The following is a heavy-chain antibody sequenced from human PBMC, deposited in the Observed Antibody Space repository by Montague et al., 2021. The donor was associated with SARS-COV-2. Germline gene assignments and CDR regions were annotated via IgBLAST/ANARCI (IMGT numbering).Heavy chain of an antibody. CDR1: GGSISSGSYY. J-gene: IGHJ5*02. CDR3: AREAPGRCSGGSCSLDNWFDP. Sequence: TLSLTCTVSGGSISSGSYYWSWIRQPAGKGLEWIGRIYTSGSTSYNPSLKSRVTISVDTSKNQFSLKLSSVTAADTAVYYCAREAPGRCSGGSCSLDNWFDPWGQGTLVTVSS. V-gene: IGHV4-61*02. CDR2: IYTSGST. D-gene: IGHD2-15*01.